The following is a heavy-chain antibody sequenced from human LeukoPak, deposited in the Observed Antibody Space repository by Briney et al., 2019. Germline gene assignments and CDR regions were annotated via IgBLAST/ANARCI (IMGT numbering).Heavy chain of an antibody. Sequence: ASVKVSCKASGGTFSSYAISWVRQAPGQGLEWMGRIIPILGIANYAQKFQGRVTITADKSTSTAYMELSSLRSEDTAVYYCATYMVPGGLVDYWGQGTLVTVSS. CDR3: ATYMVPGGLVDY. D-gene: IGHD3-10*01. J-gene: IGHJ4*02. CDR1: GGTFSSYA. CDR2: IIPILGIA. V-gene: IGHV1-69*04.